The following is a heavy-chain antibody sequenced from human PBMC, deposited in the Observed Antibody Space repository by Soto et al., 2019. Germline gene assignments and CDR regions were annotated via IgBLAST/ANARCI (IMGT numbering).Heavy chain of an antibody. CDR2: TYYRSKWYN. Sequence: SQTLSLTSAISGDSVSSNSAAWNWIRQSPSRGLEWLGRTYYRSKWYNDYAVSVKSRITINPDTSKNQFSLQLNSVTPEDTAVYYCATTVVPAAIGDYYYGMHVWRQGTTVTVSS. V-gene: IGHV6-1*01. CDR3: ATTVVPAAIGDYYYGMHV. J-gene: IGHJ6*02. CDR1: GDSVSSNSAA. D-gene: IGHD2-2*02.